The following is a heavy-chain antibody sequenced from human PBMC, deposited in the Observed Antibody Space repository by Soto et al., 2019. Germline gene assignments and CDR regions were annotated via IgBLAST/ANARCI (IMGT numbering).Heavy chain of an antibody. J-gene: IGHJ4*02. Sequence: EVQLVESGGGLVQPGGSLRLSCAASGFTFSSYEMNWVRQAPGKGLEWVSYISSRGITIYYADSVKGRFTTSRDNAKNSLYLQQDSMRAEDTAVYYCARDQADWGKGTLVTVSS. CDR2: ISSRGITI. CDR3: ARDQAD. V-gene: IGHV3-48*03. CDR1: GFTFSSYE.